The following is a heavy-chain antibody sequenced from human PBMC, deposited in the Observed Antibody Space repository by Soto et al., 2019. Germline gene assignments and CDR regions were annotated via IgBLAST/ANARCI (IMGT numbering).Heavy chain of an antibody. V-gene: IGHV3-30-3*01. D-gene: IGHD6-19*01. CDR2: ISYNGINT. Sequence: QVQLVESGGGVVHPGKSLRLSCAASGFIFTSYAIHWDRQAPGKGLEWVALISYNGINTYYADSVKGRFTISRDNSNNTLYLQMNSLRSEDTATYYCARGGGSDWHSTYFDPWAQGTLVTVSS. CDR3: ARGGGSDWHSTYFDP. CDR1: GFIFTSYA. J-gene: IGHJ5*02.